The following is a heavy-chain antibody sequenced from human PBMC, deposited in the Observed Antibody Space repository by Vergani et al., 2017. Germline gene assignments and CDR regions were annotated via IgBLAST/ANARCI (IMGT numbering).Heavy chain of an antibody. CDR2: IYYSGST. D-gene: IGHD5-18*01. CDR3: ARDRGYSYGTHFDY. V-gene: IGHV4-39*02. J-gene: IGHJ4*02. Sequence: QLQLQESGPGLVKPSETLSLTCTVSGGSISSSSYYWGWIRQPPGKGLEWIGSIYYSGSTYYNPSLKSRVTISVDTSKNQFSLKLSSVTAADTAVYYCARDRGYSYGTHFDYWGQGTLVTVSS. CDR1: GGSISSSSYY.